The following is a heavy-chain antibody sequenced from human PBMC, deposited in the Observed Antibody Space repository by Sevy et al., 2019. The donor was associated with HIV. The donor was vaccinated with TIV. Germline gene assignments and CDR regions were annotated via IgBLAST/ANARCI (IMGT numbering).Heavy chain of an antibody. CDR1: GGSFSGYY. CDR2: INHSGST. V-gene: IGHV4-34*01. CDR3: VRRLSATDAFDI. J-gene: IGHJ3*02. Sequence: SETLSLTCAVYGGSFSGYYWSWIRQPPGKGLEWIGEINHSGSTNYNPSLKSRVTISVDTSKNQFSLKLSSVTAADTAVYYCVRRLSATDAFDIWGQGTMVTVSS. D-gene: IGHD3-10*01.